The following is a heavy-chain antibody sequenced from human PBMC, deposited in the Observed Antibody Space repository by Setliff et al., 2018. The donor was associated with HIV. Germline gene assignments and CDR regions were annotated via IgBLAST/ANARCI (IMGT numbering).Heavy chain of an antibody. J-gene: IGHJ6*03. V-gene: IGHV4-34*01. CDR3: ARGSSTYWYSIFRDYYYHMGV. CDR2: INHSGRT. CDR1: GGSFSDNY. D-gene: IGHD2-8*02. Sequence: PSETLSLTCAVYGGSFSDNYWSWIRQSPGKGLEWSGEINHSGRTKYSPSLRSRVSITVDTSKTQFSLKLSSVTAADTAVYYCARGSSTYWYSIFRDYYYHMGVLGKGTTVTVSS.